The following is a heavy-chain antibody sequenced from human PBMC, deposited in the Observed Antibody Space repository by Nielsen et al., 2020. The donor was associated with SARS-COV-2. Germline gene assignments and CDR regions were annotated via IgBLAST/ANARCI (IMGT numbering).Heavy chain of an antibody. Sequence: GESLKISCVVSGFTFSNAWMSWVRQAPGKGLEWVGSIKSRPDGGTTDFAAPVKDRFTISRDDSKNTLYLQMNSLKTEDTAFYYCTTYPAPRGFGYWGQGTLVSVSS. J-gene: IGHJ4*02. D-gene: IGHD3-10*01. V-gene: IGHV3-15*01. CDR1: GFTFSNAW. CDR3: TTYPAPRGFGY. CDR2: IKSRPDGGTT.